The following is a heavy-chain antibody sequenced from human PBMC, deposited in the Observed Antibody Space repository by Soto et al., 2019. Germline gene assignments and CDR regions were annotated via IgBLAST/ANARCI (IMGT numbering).Heavy chain of an antibody. CDR2: IIPIFGTT. CDR1: GGTFGSDA. D-gene: IGHD3-22*01. CDR3: ARDRTDSGYYTNWLDP. J-gene: IGHJ5*02. V-gene: IGHV1-69*06. Sequence: SVKVSCKASGGTFGSDAITWVRQAPGQGLEWVGRIIPIFGTTNYAQNLQGRVTISADKSTLTSYMELHSLTSDDTALSYCARDRTDSGYYTNWLDPWGQGTQVTVS.